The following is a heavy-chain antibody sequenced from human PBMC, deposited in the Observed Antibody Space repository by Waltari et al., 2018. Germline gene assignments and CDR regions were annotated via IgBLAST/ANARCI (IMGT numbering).Heavy chain of an antibody. Sequence: QLQLQESGPGLVKPSETLSLTCTVSGGSISSSSYYWGWIRQPPGKGLEWIGSIYYSWRTYYNPSLKSRVTISVDTSKNQFSLKLSSVTAADTAVYYCAREQQLVPGWFDPWGQGTLVTVSS. CDR2: IYYSWRT. CDR3: AREQQLVPGWFDP. CDR1: GGSISSSSYY. V-gene: IGHV4-39*07. D-gene: IGHD6-13*01. J-gene: IGHJ5*02.